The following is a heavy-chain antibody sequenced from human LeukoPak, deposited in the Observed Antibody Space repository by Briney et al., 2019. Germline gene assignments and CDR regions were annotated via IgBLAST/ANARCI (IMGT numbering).Heavy chain of an antibody. V-gene: IGHV4-31*03. J-gene: IGHJ4*02. CDR2: IYYSGST. CDR1: GGSISSGGYY. Sequence: SQTLSLTCTVSGGSISSGGYYWSWIRQHPGKGLEGIGYIYYSGSTYYNPSLKSRVTISVDTSKNQFSLKLSSVTAADTAVYYCARVAEGYGSSWYPLTGYFDYWGQGTLVTVSS. D-gene: IGHD6-13*01. CDR3: ARVAEGYGSSWYPLTGYFDY.